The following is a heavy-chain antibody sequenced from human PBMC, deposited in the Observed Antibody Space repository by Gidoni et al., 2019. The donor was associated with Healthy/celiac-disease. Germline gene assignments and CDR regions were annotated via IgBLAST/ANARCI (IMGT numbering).Heavy chain of an antibody. CDR3: AKCRGDGYNWFNYFDY. D-gene: IGHD2-21*01. CDR1: GFTFSRYG. J-gene: IGHJ4*02. V-gene: IGHV3-30*18. Sequence: QVQLVESGGGVVQPGRSLRLSCAASGFTFSRYGMHWVRQAPAKGLEWVAVISYDGSNKYYADSVKGRFTISRDNSKNTLYLQMNSLRAEDTAVYYCAKCRGDGYNWFNYFDYWGQGTLVTVSS. CDR2: ISYDGSNK.